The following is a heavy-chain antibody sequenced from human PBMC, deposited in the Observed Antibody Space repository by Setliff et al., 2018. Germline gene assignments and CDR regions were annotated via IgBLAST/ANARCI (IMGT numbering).Heavy chain of an antibody. V-gene: IGHV4-4*02. J-gene: IGHJ6*03. Sequence: SETLSLTCAVSGVSINSLNWWTWIRQAPGKGLEWVGRINYSGNTNYNPSLKSRVSISVDTSKNQFSLKLRSVTAADTAVYYCARDRSTVIRGVTSFFYYYMDVWGGGTTVTVSS. CDR3: ARDRSTVIRGVTSFFYYYMDV. D-gene: IGHD3-10*01. CDR1: GVSINSLNW. CDR2: INYSGNT.